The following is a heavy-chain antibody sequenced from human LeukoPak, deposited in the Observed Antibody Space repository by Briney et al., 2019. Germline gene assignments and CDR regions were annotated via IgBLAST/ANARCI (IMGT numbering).Heavy chain of an antibody. CDR3: AITSLGYCSSTSCYDWYFDL. Sequence: SETLSLTCTVSGGSISSYYWSWIRQPPGKGLEWIGYIYYSGSTNYNPSLKSRVTTSVDTSKNQFSLKLSSVTAADTAVYYCAITSLGYCSSTSCYDWYFDLWGRGTLVTVSS. CDR1: GGSISSYY. J-gene: IGHJ2*01. CDR2: IYYSGST. D-gene: IGHD2-2*01. V-gene: IGHV4-59*08.